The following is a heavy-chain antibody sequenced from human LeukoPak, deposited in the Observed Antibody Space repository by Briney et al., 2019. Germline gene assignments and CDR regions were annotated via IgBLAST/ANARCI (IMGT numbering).Heavy chain of an antibody. CDR3: ARDYDFWGNNWFDP. D-gene: IGHD3/OR15-3a*01. Sequence: PGRSLRLSCAASGFTFSSYGMHWVRQAPGKGLEWVAVRWYDGSNKYYADSVKGRFTISRDNSKNTLYLQMNSLRAEDTAVYYCARDYDFWGNNWFDPWGQGTLVTVSS. CDR2: RWYDGSNK. V-gene: IGHV3-33*01. CDR1: GFTFSSYG. J-gene: IGHJ5*02.